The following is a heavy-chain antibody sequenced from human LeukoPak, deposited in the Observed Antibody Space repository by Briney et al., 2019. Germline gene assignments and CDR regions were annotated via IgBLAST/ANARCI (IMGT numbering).Heavy chain of an antibody. CDR1: GFTLSSYA. V-gene: IGHV3-23*01. Sequence: GVLRLSCAASGFTLSSYAMSWVRQGPGKGLEWVSAISVSGNTYHADSVKGRFTISRDNSKNTLYLQMNSLRAEDTAVHYCAKGDSSSWLLPFDYWGQGTLVTVSS. J-gene: IGHJ4*02. CDR2: ISVSGNT. D-gene: IGHD6-13*01. CDR3: AKGDSSSWLLPFDY.